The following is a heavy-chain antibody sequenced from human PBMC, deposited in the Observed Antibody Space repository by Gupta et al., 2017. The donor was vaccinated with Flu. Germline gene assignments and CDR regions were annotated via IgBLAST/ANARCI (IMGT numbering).Heavy chain of an antibody. D-gene: IGHD6-6*01. CDR2: IIPIFGTA. CDR3: ARPNLRRIAARPVYYGMDV. V-gene: IGHV1-69*06. J-gene: IGHJ6*02. CDR1: GGTFSSYA. Sequence: QVQLVQSGAEVKKPGSSVKVSCKASGGTFSSYAISWVRQAPGQGLEWMGGIIPIFGTANYAQKFQGRVTITADKSTSTAYMELSSLRSEDTAVYYCARPNLRRIAARPVYYGMDVWGQGTTVTVSS.